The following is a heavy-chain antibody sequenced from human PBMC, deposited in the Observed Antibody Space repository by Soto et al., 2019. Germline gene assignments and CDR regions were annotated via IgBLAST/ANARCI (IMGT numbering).Heavy chain of an antibody. CDR3: ARAVDVWFDP. CDR2: TYYRSKWST. V-gene: IGHV6-1*01. Sequence: SETLSLTCVISADSVSSNRDTWNWIRQSPSRGLEWLGRTYYRSKWSTDYAASLKSRITINSDTSKNHFSLHLNSVTPEDTAVYYCARAVDVWFDPWGQGTLVTVSS. CDR1: ADSVSSNRDT. J-gene: IGHJ5*02.